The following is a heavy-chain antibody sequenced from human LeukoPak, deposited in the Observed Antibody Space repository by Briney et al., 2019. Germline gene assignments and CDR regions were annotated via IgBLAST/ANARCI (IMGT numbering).Heavy chain of an antibody. CDR3: ARILGETGNPEEDSFDM. J-gene: IGHJ3*02. CDR1: GGSIGSSNYY. CDR2: IYTSGNT. Sequence: PSETLSLTCTVSGGSIGSSNYYWSWIRQPAGKGLEWVGRIYTSGNTNYNPSLKSRVTISVDMSKNQFSLKLSSVTAADTAMYYCARILGETGNPEEDSFDMWGQGTMVTVSP. D-gene: IGHD3-16*01. V-gene: IGHV4-61*02.